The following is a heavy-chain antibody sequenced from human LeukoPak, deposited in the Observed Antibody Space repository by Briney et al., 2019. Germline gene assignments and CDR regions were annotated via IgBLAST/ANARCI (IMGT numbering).Heavy chain of an antibody. CDR1: GFTFSTYW. Sequence: GGSLRLSCADSGFTFSTYWMTWVRQAPGKGLGWVASIKADGGEKYYVDSVKGRFTISRDNAKMSLYLQMNSLRPEDTAVYYCARDVAEGRFDPWGQGTLVTVSS. CDR3: ARDVAEGRFDP. CDR2: IKADGGEK. V-gene: IGHV3-7*01. J-gene: IGHJ5*02.